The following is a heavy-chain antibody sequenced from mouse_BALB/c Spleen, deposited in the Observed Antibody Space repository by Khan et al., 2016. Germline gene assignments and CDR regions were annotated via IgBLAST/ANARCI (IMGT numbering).Heavy chain of an antibody. CDR2: ISSGYNT. CDR1: GFTFSSYD. V-gene: IGHV5-6-5*01. J-gene: IGHJ3*01. D-gene: IGHD2-13*01. CDR3: ARQYGDSWFAY. Sequence: EVELVESGGGLVKPGGSLKLSCVASGFTFSSYDMSWVRQTPEKRLEWVATISSGYNTYYPARMQGRFNISRDNDRNILFLQMSSLRSEDTAMYYGARQYGDSWFAYWGQGTLVTVSA.